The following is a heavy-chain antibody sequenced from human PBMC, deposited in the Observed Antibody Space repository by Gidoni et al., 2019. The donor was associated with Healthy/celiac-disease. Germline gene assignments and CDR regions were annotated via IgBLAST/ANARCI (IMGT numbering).Heavy chain of an antibody. CDR1: GFTFSEYY. J-gene: IGHJ4*02. Sequence: QVQLVESGGGLVKPGGSLRLSCAASGFTFSEYYMSWIRQAPGKGLEWVSYISSSSSYTNYADSVKGRFTISRDNAKNSLYLQMNSLRAEDTAVYYCARGGLGDYGDKYYFDYWGQGTLVTVSS. CDR3: ARGGLGDYGDKYYFDY. V-gene: IGHV3-11*05. D-gene: IGHD4-17*01. CDR2: ISSSSSYT.